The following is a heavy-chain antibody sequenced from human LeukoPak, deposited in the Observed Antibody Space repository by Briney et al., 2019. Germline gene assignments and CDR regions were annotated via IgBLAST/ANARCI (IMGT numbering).Heavy chain of an antibody. CDR3: ARAQYYCGSGSYFWFDP. Sequence: SETLSLTCAVSGGSISSGGYSWSWIRPPPGQGLEWIGYIYHSGSTYSNPSINSRATISVDTTKNQFSLMISPMTAADTAVDYCARAQYYCGSGSYFWFDPWGQGTLVTVSS. V-gene: IGHV4-30-2*01. CDR1: GGSISSGGYS. D-gene: IGHD3-10*01. J-gene: IGHJ5*02. CDR2: IYHSGST.